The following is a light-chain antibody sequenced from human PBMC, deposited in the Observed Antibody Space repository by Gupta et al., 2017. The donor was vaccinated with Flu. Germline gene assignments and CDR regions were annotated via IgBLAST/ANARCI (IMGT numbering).Light chain of an antibody. V-gene: IGKV1-12*01. CDR3: QQTDTFPRT. J-gene: IGKJ1*01. CDR1: QNVKNW. CDR2: SAS. Sequence: DTQMTQSLSPVSACVGDRVIITCRASQNVKNWLSWYQQKPGKAPKLLIYSASTLQSGVPSRFSGNGSVTDFTLTINSLQPEEFATYYCQQTDTFPRTFGRGTTVEIK.